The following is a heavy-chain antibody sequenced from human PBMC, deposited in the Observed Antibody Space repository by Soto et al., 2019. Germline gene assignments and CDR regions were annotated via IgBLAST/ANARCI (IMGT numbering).Heavy chain of an antibody. CDR2: IRSKAYGGTT. CDR3: TRNVVATTYYYYYMDV. V-gene: IGHV3-49*03. CDR1: GFTFGDYA. J-gene: IGHJ6*03. Sequence: GGSLRLSCTASGFTFGDYAMSWFRQAPGKGLEWVGFIRSKAYGGTTEYAASVKGRFTISRDDSKSIAYLQMNSLKTEDTAVYYCTRNVVATTYYYYYMDVWGKGTTVTVSS. D-gene: IGHD1-26*01.